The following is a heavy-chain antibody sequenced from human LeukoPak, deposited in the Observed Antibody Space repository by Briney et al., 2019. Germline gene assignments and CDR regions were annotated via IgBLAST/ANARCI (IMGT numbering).Heavy chain of an antibody. J-gene: IGHJ4*02. CDR3: AKAEGYDILTGLDY. CDR1: GFTVSSNY. Sequence: GGSLRLSCAASGFTVSSNYMSWVRQAPGKGLEWVSVIYSGGSTYYADSVKGRFTISRDNSKNTLYLQMNSLRAEDTAVYYCAKAEGYDILTGLDYWGQGTLVTVSS. CDR2: IYSGGST. D-gene: IGHD3-9*01. V-gene: IGHV3-66*01.